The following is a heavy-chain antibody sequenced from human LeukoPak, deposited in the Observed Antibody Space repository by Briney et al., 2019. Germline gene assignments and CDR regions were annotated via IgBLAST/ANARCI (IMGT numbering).Heavy chain of an antibody. CDR1: GGSFSHYY. D-gene: IGHD3-9*01. Sequence: SETLSLTCAIYGGSFSHYYWSWIRQAPGKGLEWIGEIHPYGFTSVNPSLQSRVSIVPDTSKNQFSLTLTSVTAADTAVYYCSRGSDESKTGDSWGQGSLVTVSS. CDR2: IHPYGFT. CDR3: SRGSDESKTGDS. V-gene: IGHV4-34*01. J-gene: IGHJ4*02.